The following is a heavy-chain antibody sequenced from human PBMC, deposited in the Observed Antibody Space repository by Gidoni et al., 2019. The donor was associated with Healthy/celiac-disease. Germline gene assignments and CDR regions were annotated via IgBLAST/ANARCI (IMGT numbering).Heavy chain of an antibody. V-gene: IGHV3-11*01. CDR3: ARDTCTNGVCSNWFDP. D-gene: IGHD2-8*01. CDR1: GFPFSDYS. J-gene: IGHJ5*02. CDR2: IGSSGSTI. Sequence: QLPAPGRVLVKLGGSRRLSCPAPGFPFSDYSMSWIRQAPGKGLEWVSYIGSSGSTIYYADSVKGRFTISMDDAKNSLYLQMNSLRAEDTAVYYCARDTCTNGVCSNWFDPWGQGTLVTVSS.